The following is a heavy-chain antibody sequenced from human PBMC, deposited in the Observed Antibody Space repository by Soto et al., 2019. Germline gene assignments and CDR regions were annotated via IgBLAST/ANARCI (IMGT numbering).Heavy chain of an antibody. Sequence: EVQLVESEGGLVQRGGSLRLCCAASGFTFNYYWMHWVRQAPGQGLVWVSHIHSDGSTTTYADSVKGRFTTSRDNAKNTMYLQMNSLRAEDTAVYYCVRGNKGGFDLWGQGTPVTVSS. D-gene: IGHD2-15*01. CDR1: GFTFNYYW. J-gene: IGHJ3*01. CDR3: VRGNKGGFDL. CDR2: IHSDGSTT. V-gene: IGHV3-74*01.